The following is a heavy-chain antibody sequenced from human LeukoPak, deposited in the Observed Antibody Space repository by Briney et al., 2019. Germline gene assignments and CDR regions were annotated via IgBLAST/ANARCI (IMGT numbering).Heavy chain of an antibody. CDR1: GGSINSYY. J-gene: IGHJ4*02. CDR3: ARAGYTISYYSLDY. D-gene: IGHD1-26*01. V-gene: IGHV4-4*07. Sequence: SETPSLTCTVSGGSINSYYWGWIRQPAGKGLEWIGRIYTTGSTNYNPSLESRVTMSVDTSKNQFSLKLTSVTAADTAMYYCARAGYTISYYSLDYWGQGTLVTVSS. CDR2: IYTTGST.